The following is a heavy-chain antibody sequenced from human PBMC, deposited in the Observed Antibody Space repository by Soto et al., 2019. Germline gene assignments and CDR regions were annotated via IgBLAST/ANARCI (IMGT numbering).Heavy chain of an antibody. D-gene: IGHD2-21*02. J-gene: IGHJ6*02. CDR3: ARGVGGVTAILRYYYYGMDV. CDR2: IIPIFGTA. Sequence: SVKVSCKASGGTFSSYAISWVRQAPGQGLEWMGGIIPIFGTANYAQKFQGRVTITADESTSTAYMELSSLRSEDTAVYYCARGVGGVTAILRYYYYGMDVWGQGTRVTVSS. V-gene: IGHV1-69*13. CDR1: GGTFSSYA.